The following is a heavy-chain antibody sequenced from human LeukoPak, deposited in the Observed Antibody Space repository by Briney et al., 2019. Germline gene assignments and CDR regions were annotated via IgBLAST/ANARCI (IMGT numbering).Heavy chain of an antibody. Sequence: GGSLRLSCAASGFTFSNYGMHWVRQAPGKGLEWVAHIRFDESDKYYADSVKGRFTISRDISRNTVYLQMNSLRPEDTAVYYCAKDLPTDAFDIWGQGTMVTVSS. CDR1: GFTFSNYG. J-gene: IGHJ3*02. V-gene: IGHV3-30*02. CDR3: AKDLPTDAFDI. CDR2: IRFDESDK.